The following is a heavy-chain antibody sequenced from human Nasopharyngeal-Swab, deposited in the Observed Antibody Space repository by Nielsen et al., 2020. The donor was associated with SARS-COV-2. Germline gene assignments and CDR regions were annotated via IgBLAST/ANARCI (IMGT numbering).Heavy chain of an antibody. J-gene: IGHJ4*02. V-gene: IGHV1-2*06. D-gene: IGHD3-22*01. CDR1: GYTFTGYY. CDR3: ARGPLYYYDSENRFDY. CDR2: INPNSGGT. Sequence: ASVKVSCKASGYTFTGYYMHWVRQAPGQGLEWMGRINPNSGGTNYAQKFQGRVTMTRDTSISTAYMELSRLRSDDTAVYYCARGPLYYYDSENRFDYWGQGTLVTVSS.